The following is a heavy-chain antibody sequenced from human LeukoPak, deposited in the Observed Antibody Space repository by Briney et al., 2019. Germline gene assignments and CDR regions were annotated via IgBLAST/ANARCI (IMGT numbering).Heavy chain of an antibody. CDR2: INHSGST. J-gene: IGHJ3*02. D-gene: IGHD3-9*01. V-gene: IGHV4-34*01. Sequence: PSETLSLTCAVYGGSFSGYYWSWIRQPPGKGLEWIGEINHSGSTNYNPSLKSLVTISVDTSKNQFSLKLSSVTAADTAVYYCARLRLLRYFDLGRIDAFDIWGQGTMVTVSS. CDR3: ARLRLLRYFDLGRIDAFDI. CDR1: GGSFSGYY.